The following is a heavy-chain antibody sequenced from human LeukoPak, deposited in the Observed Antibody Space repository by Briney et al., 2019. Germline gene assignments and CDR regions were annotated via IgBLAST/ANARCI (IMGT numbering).Heavy chain of an antibody. CDR1: GGTFSSYA. Sequence: ASVKVSCKASGGTFSSYAISWVRQAPGRGLEWMGRIIPILGIANYAQKFQGRVTITADKSTSTAYMELSSLRSEDTAVYYCAREVATGSDYFDYWGQGTLVTVSS. CDR2: IIPILGIA. J-gene: IGHJ4*02. CDR3: AREVATGSDYFDY. V-gene: IGHV1-69*04. D-gene: IGHD5-12*01.